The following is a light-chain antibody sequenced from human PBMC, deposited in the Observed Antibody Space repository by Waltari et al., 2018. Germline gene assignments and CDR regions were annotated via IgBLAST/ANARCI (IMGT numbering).Light chain of an antibody. Sequence: SCRAGQSVSRSLAWYQQKAGQAPRLLIYDVSTRATGIPERFSGSGSGTDFSLTISRLEPEDFAVYYCQHYVRLPATFGQGTKVEIK. CDR1: QSVSRS. CDR3: QHYVRLPAT. CDR2: DVS. V-gene: IGKV3-20*01. J-gene: IGKJ1*01.